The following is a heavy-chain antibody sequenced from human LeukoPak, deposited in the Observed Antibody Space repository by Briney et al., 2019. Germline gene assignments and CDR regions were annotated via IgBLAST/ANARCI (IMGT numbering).Heavy chain of an antibody. Sequence: GASVKVSCKASGYTFTGYYMHWVRQAPGQGLEWMGRINPNSGGTNYAQQFQGRVTMARDTSISTVYMELSRLRSDDTAVYYCARDPRIAVAGKYFDYWGQGTLVTVSS. J-gene: IGHJ4*02. CDR2: INPNSGGT. CDR1: GYTFTGYY. D-gene: IGHD6-19*01. CDR3: ARDPRIAVAGKYFDY. V-gene: IGHV1-2*06.